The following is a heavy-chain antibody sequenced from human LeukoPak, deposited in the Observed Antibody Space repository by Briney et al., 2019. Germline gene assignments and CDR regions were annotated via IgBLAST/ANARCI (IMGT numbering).Heavy chain of an antibody. CDR1: GFTFSSYS. CDR2: ISSSSSYI. Sequence: GGSLRLSCAASGFTFSSYSMNWVRQAPGKGLEWVSSISSSSSYIYYADSVKGRFTISRDNAKNPLYLQMNSLRAEDTAVYYCARVRMATPSRGGLSVYWGQGTLVTVSS. D-gene: IGHD5-24*01. CDR3: ARVRMATPSRGGLSVY. V-gene: IGHV3-21*01. J-gene: IGHJ4*02.